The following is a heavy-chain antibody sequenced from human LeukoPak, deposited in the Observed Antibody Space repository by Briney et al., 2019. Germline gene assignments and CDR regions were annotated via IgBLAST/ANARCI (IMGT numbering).Heavy chain of an antibody. CDR2: ISFDGSNN. CDR3: AKAKRDIYIAGDYNFDY. V-gene: IGHV3-30*18. Sequence: PGGSLRLSCAASGFTFSSYAMSWVRQAPGKGLEWVAIISFDGSNNYYADSVKGRFTISRDNSKNTLFLQMNSLRAEDTALYYCAKAKRDIYIAGDYNFDYWGQGTLVTVSS. CDR1: GFTFSSYA. J-gene: IGHJ4*02. D-gene: IGHD3-10*01.